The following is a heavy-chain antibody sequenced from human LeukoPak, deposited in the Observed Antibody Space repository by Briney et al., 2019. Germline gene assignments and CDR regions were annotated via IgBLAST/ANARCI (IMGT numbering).Heavy chain of an antibody. Sequence: GGSLRLSCVASGFTFSSYAISWVRQAPGKGLEWVSAISGSGSSTYYADSVKGRFTISRDNSKNTLYLQMNRPRVEDTAVYYCAKRGGLPPLDYYYYYMDVWGKGTTVTVSS. D-gene: IGHD2-21*02. V-gene: IGHV3-23*01. CDR2: ISGSGSST. CDR3: AKRGGLPPLDYYYYYMDV. CDR1: GFTFSSYA. J-gene: IGHJ6*03.